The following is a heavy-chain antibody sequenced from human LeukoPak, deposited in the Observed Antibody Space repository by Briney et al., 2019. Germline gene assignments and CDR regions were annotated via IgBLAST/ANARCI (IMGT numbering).Heavy chain of an antibody. V-gene: IGHV3-23*01. D-gene: IGHD6-19*01. CDR1: GFTFSSYA. J-gene: IGHJ3*01. CDR3: AKGRYSSGWFNDAFDV. Sequence: PGGSLRLSCAASGFTFSSYAMSWLRQAPGKGLEWVSSINYSGGSTYYAASVKGRFTMSRDNSKNTLYLQMNSLRADDTAIYYCAKGRYSSGWFNDAFDVWGQGTMVTVSS. CDR2: INYSGGST.